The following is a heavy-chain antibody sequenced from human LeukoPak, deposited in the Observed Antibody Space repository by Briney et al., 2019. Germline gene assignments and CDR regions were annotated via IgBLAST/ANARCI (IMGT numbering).Heavy chain of an antibody. CDR2: IEYSSSSI. D-gene: IGHD3-10*01. J-gene: IGHJ4*02. CDR1: GFTFSSYS. Sequence: GGSLRLSCAASGFTFSSYSMNWVRQAPGKGLEWVSYIEYSSSSIYYADSVKGRFTISRDNSKNTLYLQMNSLRAEDTAVYYCAKDSGAMVRGVIATLFDYWGQGTLVTVSS. CDR3: AKDSGAMVRGVIATLFDY. V-gene: IGHV3-48*01.